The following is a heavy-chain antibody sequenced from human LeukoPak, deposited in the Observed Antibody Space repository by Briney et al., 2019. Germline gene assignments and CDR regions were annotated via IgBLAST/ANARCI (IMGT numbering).Heavy chain of an antibody. CDR2: INAGSGST. CDR3: ARTLTGTGISY. J-gene: IGHJ4*02. V-gene: IGHV1-46*01. D-gene: IGHD1-20*01. CDR1: GYTFSSYY. Sequence: APVTVSCKASGYTFSSYYIHWVRQAPGLGLEWMGMINAGSGSTSYTQKFQGRVTLTRDMSTTTVYMELSSLRSEDTAAYYCARTLTGTGISYWGQGTLVTVSS.